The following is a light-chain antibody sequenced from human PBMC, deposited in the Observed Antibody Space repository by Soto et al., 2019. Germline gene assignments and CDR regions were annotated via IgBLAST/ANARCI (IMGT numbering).Light chain of an antibody. J-gene: IGKJ1*01. CDR2: DAS. CDR1: QSILTW. CDR3: QQRSNWPRT. Sequence: DIQMAQWPSTLSASVGDRLTITCRASQSILTWLAWYQQKPGKAPKLLIYDASNLQSGVPSRFSGSVSGTEFTLTISSLEPEDFAVYYCQQRSNWPRTFGQGTKVDIK. V-gene: IGKV1-5*01.